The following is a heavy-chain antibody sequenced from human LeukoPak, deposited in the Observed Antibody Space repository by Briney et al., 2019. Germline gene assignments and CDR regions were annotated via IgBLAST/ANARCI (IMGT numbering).Heavy chain of an antibody. CDR2: IWYDGSNK. D-gene: IGHD3-3*01. V-gene: IGHV3-33*01. J-gene: IGHJ6*03. Sequence: GGSLRLSCAASGFTFSSYGMHWVRQAPGKGLEGVAVIWYDGSNKYYADSVRGRFTISRDNSKNTLYLQMNSLRAEDTAVYYCARSYYDFWSGYYHYYYYMDVWGKGTTVTVSS. CDR1: GFTFSSYG. CDR3: ARSYYDFWSGYYHYYYYMDV.